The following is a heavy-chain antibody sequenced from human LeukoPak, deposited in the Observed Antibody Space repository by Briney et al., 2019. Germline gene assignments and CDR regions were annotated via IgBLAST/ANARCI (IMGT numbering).Heavy chain of an antibody. J-gene: IGHJ6*02. CDR2: IHHSGST. CDR1: GGSFSVYY. Sequence: PSETLSLTCGVYGGSFSVYYWSWIRQPPGKGLEWIGEIHHSGSTNYNPSLKSRVTISIETSKRQFSLRLSSVTAADTSVYYCARGRELVRGVTTYGMDVWGQGTTVTVSS. D-gene: IGHD3-10*01. CDR3: ARGRELVRGVTTYGMDV. V-gene: IGHV4-34*01.